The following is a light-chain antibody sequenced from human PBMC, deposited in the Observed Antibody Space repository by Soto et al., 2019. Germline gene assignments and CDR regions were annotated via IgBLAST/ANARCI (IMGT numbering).Light chain of an antibody. CDR3: QQSYDTRPRT. J-gene: IGKJ1*01. CDR1: QSISNH. CDR2: SAS. V-gene: IGKV1-39*01. Sequence: DLQMTQSPSSLSANVGDRVTITCRASQSISNHLNWYQQKPGKAPTLLIYSASTLHSGVPSRFSGSGSGTHFTLTITSLQPEDCATYYCQQSYDTRPRTFGQGTKVEIK.